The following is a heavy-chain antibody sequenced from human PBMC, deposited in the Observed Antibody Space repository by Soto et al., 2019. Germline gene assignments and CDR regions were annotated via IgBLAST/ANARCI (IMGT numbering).Heavy chain of an antibody. CDR2: IWYDGSNK. CDR3: ARDLGIVGATVDY. Sequence: GGSLSLSCAASGFTFSSYGMHWVRQAPGKGLEWVAVIWYDGSNKYYADSVKGRFTISRGNSKNTLYLQMNSLRAEDTAVYYCARDLGIVGATVDYWGQGTLVTVSS. D-gene: IGHD1-26*01. CDR1: GFTFSSYG. V-gene: IGHV3-33*01. J-gene: IGHJ4*02.